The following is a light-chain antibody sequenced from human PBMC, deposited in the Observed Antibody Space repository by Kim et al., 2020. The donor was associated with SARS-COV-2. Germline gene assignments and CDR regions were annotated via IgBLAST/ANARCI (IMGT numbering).Light chain of an antibody. CDR3: QQRSSSPQT. Sequence: ETVLTQSPGRLSLSPGETATLSCTASQSVSSNYLAWYQQKPGQAPRLLIYGASNRATGIPDRFSGSGSGTDFTLTISGLEPEDFAMYFCQQRSSSPQTFGKGTKVNIK. CDR1: QSVSSNY. V-gene: IGKV3-20*01. J-gene: IGKJ1*01. CDR2: GAS.